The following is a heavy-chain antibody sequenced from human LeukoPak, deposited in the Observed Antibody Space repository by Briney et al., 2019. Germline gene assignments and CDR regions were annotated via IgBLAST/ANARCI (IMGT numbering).Heavy chain of an antibody. J-gene: IGHJ4*02. V-gene: IGHV3-74*01. CDR1: GFTFSSYW. Sequence: GGSLRLSCAASGFTFSSYWMHWVRQAPGKGLVWVSRINSDGSSTSYADSVKGRFTISRDNAKNTLYLQMNSLRAEDTAVYYCARVRIGMLRYYFDYWGQGTLVTVSS. CDR2: INSDGSST. CDR3: ARVRIGMLRYYFDY. D-gene: IGHD2-8*01.